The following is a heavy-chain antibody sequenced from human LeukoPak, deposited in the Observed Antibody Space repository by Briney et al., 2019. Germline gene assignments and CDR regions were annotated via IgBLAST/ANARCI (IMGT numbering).Heavy chain of an antibody. CDR1: GFTFSSYG. CDR3: AKDDYYYDSSGYYYWFDP. J-gene: IGHJ5*02. V-gene: IGHV3-30*18. Sequence: PGRSLRLSCAASGFTFSSYGMHWVRQAPGKGLEWVAVISYDGSNKYYADSVKGRFTISRDNSKNTLYLQMNSLRAEDTAVYYCAKDDYYYDSSGYYYWFDPWGQGTLVTVSS. D-gene: IGHD3-22*01. CDR2: ISYDGSNK.